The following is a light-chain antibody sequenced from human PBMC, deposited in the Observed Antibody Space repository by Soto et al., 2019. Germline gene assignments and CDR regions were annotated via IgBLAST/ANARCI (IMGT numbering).Light chain of an antibody. J-gene: IGKJ5*01. CDR2: GSS. V-gene: IGKV3-15*01. CDR1: QSVSSN. Sequence: EIVMTQSPATLSVSPGERATLSCRAIQSVSSNLAWYQQKTGQAPRLLIYGSSTRATGIPARFSGSGSVTEFTITISSMQSEDFAVYYCQQYNNGXPITCGQGTRLXI. CDR3: QQYNNGXPIT.